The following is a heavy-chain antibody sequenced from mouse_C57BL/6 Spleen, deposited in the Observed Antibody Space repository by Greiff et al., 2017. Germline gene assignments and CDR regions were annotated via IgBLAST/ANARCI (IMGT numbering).Heavy chain of an antibody. D-gene: IGHD2-5*01. J-gene: IGHJ4*01. CDR1: GYTFTDHT. CDR3: ARGAYYSNLYAMDY. Sequence: VQVVESDAELVKPGASVKISCKVSGYTFTDHTIHWMKQRPEQGLEWIGYIYPRDGSTKYNEKFKGKATLTADKSSSTAYMQLNSLTSEDSAVYFCARGAYYSNLYAMDYWGQGTSVTVSS. V-gene: IGHV1-78*01. CDR2: IYPRDGST.